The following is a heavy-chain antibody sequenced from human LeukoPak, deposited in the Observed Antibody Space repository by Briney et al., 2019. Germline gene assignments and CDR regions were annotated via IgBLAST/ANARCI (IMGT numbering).Heavy chain of an antibody. V-gene: IGHV4-39*07. CDR2: IYYSGST. CDR1: GGSISSSSYY. Sequence: SETLSLTCTVSGGSISSSSYYWGWIRQPPGKGLEWIGSIYYSGSTNYNPSLKSRVTISVDTSKNQFSLKLTSVTAADTAIYYCARGTVDGSGSYSAPFDYWGQGTLVTVSS. D-gene: IGHD3-10*01. CDR3: ARGTVDGSGSYSAPFDY. J-gene: IGHJ4*02.